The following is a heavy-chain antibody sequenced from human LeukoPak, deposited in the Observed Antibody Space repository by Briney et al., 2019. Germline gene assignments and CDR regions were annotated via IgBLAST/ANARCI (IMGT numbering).Heavy chain of an antibody. CDR2: INPNSGGT. CDR3: ARESKDYDFWSGYLNWFDP. Sequence: GASAKVSCKASGYTFTGYYMHWVRQAPGQGLEWMGWINPNSGGTNYAQKFQGRVTMTRDTSISTAYMELSRLRSDDTAVYYCARESKDYDFWSGYLNWFDPWGQGTLVTVSS. CDR1: GYTFTGYY. V-gene: IGHV1-2*02. D-gene: IGHD3-3*01. J-gene: IGHJ5*02.